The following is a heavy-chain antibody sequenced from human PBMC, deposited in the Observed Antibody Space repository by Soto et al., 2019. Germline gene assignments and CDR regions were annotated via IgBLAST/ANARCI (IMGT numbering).Heavy chain of an antibody. CDR3: ARDLELRITIFGVVTKYDMDV. CDR1: GYTFTSYG. D-gene: IGHD3-3*01. J-gene: IGHJ6*02. V-gene: IGHV1-18*04. CDR2: ISAYNGNT. Sequence: GASVKVSCKASGYTFTSYGISWVRQAPGQGLEWMGWISAYNGNTNYAQKLQGRVTMTTDTSTSTAYMELRSLRSDDTAVYYCARDLELRITIFGVVTKYDMDVWGQGTTVTVSS.